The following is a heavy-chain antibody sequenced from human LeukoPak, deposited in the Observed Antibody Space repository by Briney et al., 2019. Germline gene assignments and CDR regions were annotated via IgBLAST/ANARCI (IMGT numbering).Heavy chain of an antibody. CDR2: MCGTAGCT. Sequence: TGGSLRLSCQASGFTFYMYAMSWVRQAPGKGLEWVASMCGTAGCTFYPDSVKGRFTISRDNSKNVLYLRMNGLTAEDTAIYYCAKDRPNFHENSGHYYRRDGDSWGQGTLVTVSS. V-gene: IGHV3-23*01. J-gene: IGHJ5*01. CDR3: AKDRPNFHENSGHYYRRDGDS. D-gene: IGHD3-22*01. CDR1: GFTFYMYA.